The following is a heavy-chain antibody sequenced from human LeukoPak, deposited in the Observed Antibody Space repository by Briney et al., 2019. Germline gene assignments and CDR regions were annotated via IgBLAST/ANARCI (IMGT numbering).Heavy chain of an antibody. V-gene: IGHV3-23*01. CDR2: ISGSGGST. J-gene: IGHJ5*02. CDR1: GFTFSSYA. CDR3: AKDKMIVVVMWFDP. D-gene: IGHD3-22*01. Sequence: GGSLRLSCAASGFTFSSYAISWVRQAPGKGLEWVSAISGSGGSTYYADSVKGRFTISRDNSKNTLYLLMNSLRAEDTAVYYCAKDKMIVVVMWFDPWGQGTLVTVSS.